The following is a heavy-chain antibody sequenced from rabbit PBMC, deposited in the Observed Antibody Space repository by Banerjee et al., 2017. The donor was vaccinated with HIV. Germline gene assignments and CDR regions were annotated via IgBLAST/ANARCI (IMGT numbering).Heavy chain of an antibody. V-gene: IGHV1S43*01. CDR2: IYTGDGTT. J-gene: IGHJ4*01. CDR3: ARRGYVGDGGTPYFNL. Sequence: QEQLVESGGGLVKPEGSLTLACKASGFDPSSYYYMCWVRQAPGKGLEWIGCIYTGDGTTYYASWAKGRFTISRSTSLNTVDLKMTSLTAADTATYFCARRGYVGDGGTPYFNLWGPGTLVTVS. CDR1: GFDPSSYYY. D-gene: IGHD4-2*01.